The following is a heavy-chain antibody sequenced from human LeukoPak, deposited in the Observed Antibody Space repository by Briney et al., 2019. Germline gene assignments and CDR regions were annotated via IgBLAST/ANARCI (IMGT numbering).Heavy chain of an antibody. Sequence: ASVKVSCKASGYTFTGYYMHWVRQAPGQGLEWMGRINPNSGGTNYAQKFQGRVTITTDESTSTAYMELSSLRSEDTAVYYCARAPITMVRGVPTTYNWFDPWGQGTLVTVSS. J-gene: IGHJ5*02. D-gene: IGHD3-10*01. CDR3: ARAPITMVRGVPTTYNWFDP. CDR2: INPNSGGT. CDR1: GYTFTGYY. V-gene: IGHV1-2*06.